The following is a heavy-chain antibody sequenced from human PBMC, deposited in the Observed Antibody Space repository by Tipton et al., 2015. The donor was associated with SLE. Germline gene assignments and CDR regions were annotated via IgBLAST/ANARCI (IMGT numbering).Heavy chain of an antibody. D-gene: IGHD3-10*01. CDR2: IYYSGTT. V-gene: IGHV4-31*03. J-gene: IGHJ4*02. CDR3: ARSQWVSGNIFDY. CDR1: GDSISSGGYY. Sequence: GLVKPSQTLSLTCTVSGDSISSGGYYWAWVRQRPGEALEWIGYIYYSGTTYYSPSLKSRVTISVDTSKNQFSLSLTSVTAADTVVYYCARSQWVSGNIFDYWGQGTLVTVSS.